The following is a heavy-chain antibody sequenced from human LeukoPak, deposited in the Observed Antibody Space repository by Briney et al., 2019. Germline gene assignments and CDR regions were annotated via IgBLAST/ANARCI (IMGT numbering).Heavy chain of an antibody. J-gene: IGHJ6*04. CDR2: ISSSSNYI. CDR3: AELGITMIGGV. CDR1: GFTFSSYS. Sequence: GGSLRLSCAASGFTFSSYSMNWVRQAPGKGLKWVSSISSSSNYIYYADSVKGRFTISRDNAKNSLYLQMNSLRAEDTAVYYCAELGITMIGGVWGKGTTVTISS. D-gene: IGHD3-10*02. V-gene: IGHV3-21*01.